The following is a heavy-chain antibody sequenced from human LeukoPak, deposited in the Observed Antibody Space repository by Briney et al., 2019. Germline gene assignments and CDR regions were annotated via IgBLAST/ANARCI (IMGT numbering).Heavy chain of an antibody. CDR3: AKSAGYYYGSGSYSWVDY. Sequence: GPLRLSCVASGFTFRNYGMHWVRQAPGKGLEWVAFIRYDGSYKEYADSVKGRFTISRDNSKNTLYLQMNSLRAEDTAVYYCAKSAGYYYGSGSYSWVDYWGQGTLVTVSS. V-gene: IGHV3-30*02. CDR2: IRYDGSYK. CDR1: GFTFRNYG. J-gene: IGHJ4*02. D-gene: IGHD3-10*01.